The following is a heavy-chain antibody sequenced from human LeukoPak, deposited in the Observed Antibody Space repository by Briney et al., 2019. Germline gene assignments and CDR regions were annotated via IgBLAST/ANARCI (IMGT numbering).Heavy chain of an antibody. CDR1: GFTFSDYH. Sequence: PGGSLRLSCAASGFTFSDYHMNWIRRAPGKGLEWGSYISSSGFTIYFADSVKGRFTISRDNAKDSLYLQMNSLRADDTAVYYCARGDRAMKHDAFDIWGQGTMVTVSS. J-gene: IGHJ3*02. D-gene: IGHD5-18*01. CDR3: ARGDRAMKHDAFDI. CDR2: ISSSGFTI. V-gene: IGHV3-11*01.